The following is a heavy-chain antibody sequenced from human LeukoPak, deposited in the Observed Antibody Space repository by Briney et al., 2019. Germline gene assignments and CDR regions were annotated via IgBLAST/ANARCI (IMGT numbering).Heavy chain of an antibody. CDR2: IYYSGST. Sequence: SETLSLTCTVSGGSISSYYWSWNRQPPGKGLEWIGYIYYSGSTNYNPSLKSRVTISVDTSKNQFSLKLSSVTAADTAVYYCARGAVPAAHDAFDIWGQGTMVTVSS. CDR3: ARGAVPAAHDAFDI. D-gene: IGHD2-2*01. CDR1: GGSISSYY. V-gene: IGHV4-59*01. J-gene: IGHJ3*02.